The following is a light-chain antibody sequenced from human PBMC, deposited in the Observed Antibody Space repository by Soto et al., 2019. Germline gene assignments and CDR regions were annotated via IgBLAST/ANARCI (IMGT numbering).Light chain of an antibody. Sequence: ENVLTQSPGTLSFSPGERATLSRRASQSVSSSYLAWYQQKPGQAPRLLIYGASSRATGIPDRFSGSGSGTDFTLTISRLEPEDFAVYYCQQYGSSPTWTFGQGTKVDIK. CDR2: GAS. J-gene: IGKJ1*01. CDR1: QSVSSSY. CDR3: QQYGSSPTWT. V-gene: IGKV3-20*01.